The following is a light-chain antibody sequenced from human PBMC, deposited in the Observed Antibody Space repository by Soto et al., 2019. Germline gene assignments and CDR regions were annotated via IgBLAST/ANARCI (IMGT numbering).Light chain of an antibody. J-gene: IGKJ2*01. Sequence: DILLTQSPSFLSASVGDRVTITCRASQGISSYLAWYQQKPGKAPKLLIYAASTLQSGVPSRFSGSGSGTEFTLTISSLQPEDFATYYCQQLNSYPRYTFGQGTKLEIK. CDR1: QGISSY. CDR2: AAS. V-gene: IGKV1-9*01. CDR3: QQLNSYPRYT.